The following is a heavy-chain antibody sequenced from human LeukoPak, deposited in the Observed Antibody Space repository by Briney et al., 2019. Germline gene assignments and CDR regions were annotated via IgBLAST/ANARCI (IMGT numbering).Heavy chain of an antibody. V-gene: IGHV1-69*05. CDR3: ARVITGTTDYYYYMDV. Sequence: SVKVSCKASGGTFSSYAISWVRQAPGQGLEWMGGIIPIFGTANYAQKFQGRVTITTDEYTSTAYMELSSLRSEDTAVYYCARVITGTTDYYYYMDVWGKGTTVTVSS. CDR1: GGTFSSYA. J-gene: IGHJ6*03. CDR2: IIPIFGTA. D-gene: IGHD1-7*01.